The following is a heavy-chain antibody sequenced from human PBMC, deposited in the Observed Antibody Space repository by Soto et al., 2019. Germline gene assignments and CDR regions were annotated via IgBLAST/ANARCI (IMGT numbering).Heavy chain of an antibody. Sequence: QLELQESGPGLVKTSETLSLTCTVSGGSFGSNTYFWCWIRQPPGNGLDWIASLYYGGMTYYNPSLRSRVTISVQKSQSQFALGLRSATVADTAVYYCATAPETFSLAGYYINWFEPWGQGTLVTVSS. V-gene: IGHV4-39*01. CDR3: ATAPETFSLAGYYINWFEP. D-gene: IGHD3-9*01. CDR2: LYYGGMT. J-gene: IGHJ5*02. CDR1: GGSFGSNTYF.